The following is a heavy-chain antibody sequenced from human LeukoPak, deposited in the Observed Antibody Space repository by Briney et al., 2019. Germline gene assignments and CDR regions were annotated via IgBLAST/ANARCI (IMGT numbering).Heavy chain of an antibody. D-gene: IGHD6-19*01. CDR1: GFTVSSNY. Sequence: GGSLRLSCAASGFTVSSNYMSWVRQAPGKGLEWVSVIYSGGSTYYADSVKGRFTVSRDNSKNTLYPQMNSLRAEDTAVYYCAGDSSGWYYFDYWGQGTLVTVSS. V-gene: IGHV3-66*02. CDR3: AGDSSGWYYFDY. J-gene: IGHJ4*02. CDR2: IYSGGST.